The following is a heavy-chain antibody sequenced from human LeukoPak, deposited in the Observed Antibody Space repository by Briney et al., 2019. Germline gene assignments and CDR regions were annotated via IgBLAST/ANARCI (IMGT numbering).Heavy chain of an antibody. CDR2: IYYSGST. J-gene: IGHJ4*02. CDR1: GGSISSYY. CDR3: ARLLGSSWYSGGYYFDY. V-gene: IGHV4-59*05. Sequence: PSETLSLTCTVSGGSISSYYWSWIRQPPGKGLEWIGSIYYSGSTYYNPSLKSRVTISVDTSKNQFSLKLSSVTAADTAVYYCARLLGSSWYSGGYYFDYWGQGTLVTVSS. D-gene: IGHD6-13*01.